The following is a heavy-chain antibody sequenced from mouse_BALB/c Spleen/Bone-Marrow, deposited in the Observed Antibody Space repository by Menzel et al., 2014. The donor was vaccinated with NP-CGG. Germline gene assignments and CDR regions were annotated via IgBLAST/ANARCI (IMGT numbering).Heavy chain of an antibody. CDR2: IDPENGNT. CDR1: GFNIKDYY. V-gene: IGHV14-1*02. CDR3: ARHYYGTSYVGYFDY. Sequence: EVKLLESGAELVRPGALVKLSCKASGFNIKDYYMHWVKQRPEQGLEWIGWIDPENGNTIYDPKFQGKASITADTSSNTAYLQFSSLTSEDTAVYYCARHYYGTSYVGYFDYWGQGTTLTVSS. J-gene: IGHJ2*01. D-gene: IGHD1-1*01.